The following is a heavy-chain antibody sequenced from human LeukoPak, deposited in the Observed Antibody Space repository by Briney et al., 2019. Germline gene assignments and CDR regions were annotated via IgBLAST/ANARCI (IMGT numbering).Heavy chain of an antibody. D-gene: IGHD6-19*01. CDR1: GYSISSGYY. V-gene: IGHV4-38-2*02. Sequence: SETLSLTCTVSGYSISSGYYWGRIRQPPGKGLEWIGSIYHSGSTYYNPSLKSRVTISVDRSKNQFSLKLSSVTAADTAVYYCASSIAVVDAFDIWGQGTMVTVSS. CDR2: IYHSGST. CDR3: ASSIAVVDAFDI. J-gene: IGHJ3*02.